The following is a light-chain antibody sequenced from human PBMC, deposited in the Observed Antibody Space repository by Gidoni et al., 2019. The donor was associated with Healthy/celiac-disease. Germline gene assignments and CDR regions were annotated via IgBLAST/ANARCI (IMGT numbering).Light chain of an antibody. CDR1: QSVSSSY. J-gene: IGKJ1*01. V-gene: IGKV3D-7*01. Sequence: PVETVTLSCRAMQSVSSSYLTGYQQKPGQALRLLIYGASTRATSIPARCSGSGSVTDFTITISSLQHEDFAVYYCQQDYNITRRTFGQGTKVEIK. CDR3: QQDYNITRRT. CDR2: GAS.